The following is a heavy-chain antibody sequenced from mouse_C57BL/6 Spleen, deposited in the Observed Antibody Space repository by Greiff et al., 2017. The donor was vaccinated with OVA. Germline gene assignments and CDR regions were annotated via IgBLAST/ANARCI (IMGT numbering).Heavy chain of an antibody. V-gene: IGHV1-55*01. D-gene: IGHD1-1*01. CDR3: AREGIYYYGSSPYYFDY. CDR2: IYPGSGST. J-gene: IGHJ2*01. CDR1: GYTFTSYW. Sequence: VQLQQPGAELVKPGASVTMSCKASGYTFTSYWITWVKQRPGQGLEWIGDIYPGSGSTNYNEKFKSKATLTVDTSSSTASMQLSSLTSEDSAVYYCAREGIYYYGSSPYYFDYRGQGTTPTVPP.